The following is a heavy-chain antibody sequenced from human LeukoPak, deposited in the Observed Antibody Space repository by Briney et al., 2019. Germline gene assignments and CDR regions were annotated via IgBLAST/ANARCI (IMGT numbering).Heavy chain of an antibody. V-gene: IGHV4-39*01. D-gene: IGHD1-26*01. J-gene: IGHJ3*02. Sequence: PSETLSLTCTVSGGSIGSTTYYWGWIRQPPGKELECIGCIYYSGSTYYNPSLKSRVTISLDTSKNQFSLKLSSVTAADTAVYYCARHKQSGTYYDAFDIWGQGTMVTVSS. CDR1: GGSIGSTTYY. CDR2: IYYSGST. CDR3: ARHKQSGTYYDAFDI.